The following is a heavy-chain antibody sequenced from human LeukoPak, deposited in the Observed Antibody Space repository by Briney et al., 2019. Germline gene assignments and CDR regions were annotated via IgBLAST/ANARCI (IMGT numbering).Heavy chain of an antibody. CDR1: GGSISSSNW. J-gene: IGHJ6*02. Sequence: NPSETLSLTCAVSGGSISSSNWWSWVRQPPGKGLEWIGEIYHSGSTNYNPSLKSRVTISVDKSKNQFSLKLSSVTAADTAIYYCARDRIYCSGGSCYYYGMDVWGQGTTVTVSS. D-gene: IGHD2-15*01. CDR2: IYHSGST. CDR3: ARDRIYCSGGSCYYYGMDV. V-gene: IGHV4-4*02.